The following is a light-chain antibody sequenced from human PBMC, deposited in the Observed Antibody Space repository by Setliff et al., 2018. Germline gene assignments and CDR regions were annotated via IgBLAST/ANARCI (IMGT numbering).Light chain of an antibody. V-gene: IGLV2-14*01. J-gene: IGLJ1*01. CDR2: DVT. CDR3: SSYKNTNKNV. CDR1: SSDAGGYDY. Sequence: QSVLTQPAAVSRSPGQSITISCTGTSSDAGGYDYVSWYQQHPGKAPKLIIYDVTKRPSGVSSRFSGSKSGNTASLTISGLQAEDEADYFCSSYKNTNKNVFGTGTKVTV.